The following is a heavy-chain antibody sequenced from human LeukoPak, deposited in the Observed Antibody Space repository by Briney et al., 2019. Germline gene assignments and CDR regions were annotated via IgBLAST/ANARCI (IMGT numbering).Heavy chain of an antibody. V-gene: IGHV5-51*01. CDR2: IYPGDSDT. CDR1: GYSFTSYW. D-gene: IGHD2-2*01. J-gene: IGHJ5*02. Sequence: GESLKISCQGSGYSFTSYWIGWVRQMPGKGLGWMGIIYPGDSDTRYSPSFQGQVTISADKSISTAYLQWSSLKASDTAMYYCARQPGGVPAANNWFDPWGQGTLVTVSS. CDR3: ARQPGGVPAANNWFDP.